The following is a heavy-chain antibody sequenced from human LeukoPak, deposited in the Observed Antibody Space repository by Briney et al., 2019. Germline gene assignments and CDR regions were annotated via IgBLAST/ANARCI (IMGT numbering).Heavy chain of an antibody. Sequence: GGSLRLSCAASGFTFSSYEMNWVRQAPGKGLEWVSSISSSSSYIYYADSVKGRFTISRDNAKNSLYLQMNSLRAEDTAVYYCARDPLGYCSGGSCYQPFDYWGQGTLVTVSS. D-gene: IGHD2-15*01. CDR3: ARDPLGYCSGGSCYQPFDY. J-gene: IGHJ4*02. CDR1: GFTFSSYE. V-gene: IGHV3-21*01. CDR2: ISSSSSYI.